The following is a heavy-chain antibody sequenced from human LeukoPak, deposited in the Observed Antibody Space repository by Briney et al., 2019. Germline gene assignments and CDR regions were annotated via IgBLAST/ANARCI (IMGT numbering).Heavy chain of an antibody. D-gene: IGHD5-24*01. CDR3: ARDLTMATNQGGSYYFDY. V-gene: IGHV1-46*01. CDR1: GYTFTSYY. CDR2: INPSGGST. Sequence: ASVKVSCKASGYTFTSYYMHWVRQAPGQGLKWMGIINPSGGSTSYAQKFQGRVTMTRDTSTSTVYMELSSLRSEDTAVYYCARDLTMATNQGGSYYFDYWGQGTLVTVSS. J-gene: IGHJ4*02.